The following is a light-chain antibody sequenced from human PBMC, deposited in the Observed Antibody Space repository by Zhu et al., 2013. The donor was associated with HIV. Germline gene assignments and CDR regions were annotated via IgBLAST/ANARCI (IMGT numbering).Light chain of an antibody. J-gene: IGLJ2*01. CDR2: DDS. Sequence: SYELTQPPSVSVAPGKTAKITCGGNNIGSKSVHWYQQKAGQAPVVVIQDDSDRPSGIPERFSGSNSGSTATLIISGTQAMDEADYYCQAWDGSSVVFGGGTKLTVL. CDR1: NIGSKS. CDR3: QAWDGSSVV. V-gene: IGLV3-21*01.